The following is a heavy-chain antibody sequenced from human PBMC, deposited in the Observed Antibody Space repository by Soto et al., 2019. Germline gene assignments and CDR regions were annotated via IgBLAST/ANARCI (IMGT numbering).Heavy chain of an antibody. Sequence: LSLTCTVSGGSISSGDYYWSWIRQPPGKGLEWIGYIYYSGSTYYNPSLKSRVTISVDTSKNQFSLKLSSVTAADTAVYYCARNMGGGYSGPYGMDVWGQGTTVTVSS. D-gene: IGHD2-15*01. CDR2: IYYSGST. V-gene: IGHV4-30-4*01. CDR3: ARNMGGGYSGPYGMDV. J-gene: IGHJ6*02. CDR1: GGSISSGDYY.